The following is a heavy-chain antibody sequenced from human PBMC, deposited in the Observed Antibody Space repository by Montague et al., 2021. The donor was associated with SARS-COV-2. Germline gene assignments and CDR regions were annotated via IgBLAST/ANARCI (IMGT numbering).Heavy chain of an antibody. J-gene: IGHJ4*02. CDR3: ASVKRGYYYGLGVSAHFDY. CDR1: GGSISSYY. V-gene: IGHV4-59*01. D-gene: IGHD3-10*01. Sequence: SETLSLTCTVPGGSISSYYWSWIRKPPRTGLDRIWFIYYSGSTNYNYNLKSRVTITVDTSTNQFSLKLSFVTATDTAVYYCASVKRGYYYGLGVSAHFDYWGQGTLVTVSS. CDR2: IYYSGST.